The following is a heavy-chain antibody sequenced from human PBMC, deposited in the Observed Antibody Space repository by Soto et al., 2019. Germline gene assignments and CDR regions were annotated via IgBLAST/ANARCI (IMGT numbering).Heavy chain of an antibody. CDR3: AHWGSALRFDP. J-gene: IGHJ5*02. Sequence: QITLKESGPTLVKPTQTLTLTCTFSGFSLSTSGVGVGWIRQPPGRALEWLALIYWDDDKRYTQSLKSRLTLTKDTSKNQVVLTVTNMDAVDTAPYYCAHWGSALRFDPWGQGTLVTVSS. V-gene: IGHV2-5*02. D-gene: IGHD3-16*01. CDR2: IYWDDDK. CDR1: GFSLSTSGVG.